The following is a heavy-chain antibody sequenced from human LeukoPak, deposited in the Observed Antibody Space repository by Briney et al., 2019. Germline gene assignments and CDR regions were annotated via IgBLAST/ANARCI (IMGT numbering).Heavy chain of an antibody. D-gene: IGHD2/OR15-2a*01. Sequence: GGSLRLSCAASGFTFSYYAMHWVRQAPGKGPEWVAVISDDGSKTSYADSVKGRFTISRDNSKSTLFLQMNSLRLEDTAIYYCAPPGSNWGQGTLVTVSS. CDR1: GFTFSYYA. CDR2: ISDDGSKT. J-gene: IGHJ4*02. CDR3: APPGSN. V-gene: IGHV3-30*04.